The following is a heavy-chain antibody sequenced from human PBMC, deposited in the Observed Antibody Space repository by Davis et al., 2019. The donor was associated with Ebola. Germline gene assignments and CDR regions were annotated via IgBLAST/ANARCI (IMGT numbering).Heavy chain of an antibody. D-gene: IGHD3-16*01. CDR3: ASRPWGYYYYGMDV. J-gene: IGHJ6*02. CDR2: IYYSGST. V-gene: IGHV4-4*02. CDR1: GGSISSSNW. Sequence: MPSETLSLTCAVSGGSISSSNWWSWVRQPPGKGLEWIGYIYYSGSTNYNPSLKSRVTISVDTSKNQFSLKLSSVTAADTAVYYCASRPWGYYYYGMDVWGQGTTVTVSS.